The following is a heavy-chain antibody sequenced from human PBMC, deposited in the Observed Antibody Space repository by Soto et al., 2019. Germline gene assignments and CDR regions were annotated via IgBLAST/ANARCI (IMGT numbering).Heavy chain of an antibody. CDR2: IDNDGSGT. CDR1: GIIFANYW. J-gene: IGHJ4*02. V-gene: IGHV3-74*01. Sequence: EVQLVESGGGLVQPGGSLRLSCAASGIIFANYWMHWVRQAPGKGLVWVSRIDNDGSGTSYADSVKGRFTISRDNAKNTVYLQINSLRAEDTAVYYCTTVFEYWGPGTLVTVSS. CDR3: TTVFEY.